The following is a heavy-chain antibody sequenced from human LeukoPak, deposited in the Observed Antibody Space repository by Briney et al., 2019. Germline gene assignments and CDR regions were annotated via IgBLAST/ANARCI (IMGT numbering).Heavy chain of an antibody. V-gene: IGHV4-59*03. Sequence: PSETLSLTCTVSGGSIISSYWTWIRQPPGKGLERIGYMYNSGRTTNYNPSLKSRATISIDTSKNQFSLNLKSVTAADTAIYYCAKIPGDRPDDWGQGTLVTVSS. CDR3: AKIPGDRPDD. CDR1: GGSIISSY. D-gene: IGHD7-27*01. J-gene: IGHJ4*02. CDR2: MYNSGRTT.